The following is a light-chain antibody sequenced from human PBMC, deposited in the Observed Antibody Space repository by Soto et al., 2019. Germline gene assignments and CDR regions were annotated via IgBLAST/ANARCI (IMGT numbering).Light chain of an antibody. CDR1: SSDVGGYNY. V-gene: IGLV2-14*01. J-gene: IGLJ2*01. Sequence: QSVLTQPASVSGSPGQSITISCTGTSSDVGGYNYVSWYQQHPGKAPKLMIYDVSNRPSGVSNRCSGSKSGNTTTLTISGLQAEDEADYYCSSDTSSSTLRFGGGTKVTVL. CDR3: SSDTSSSTLR. CDR2: DVS.